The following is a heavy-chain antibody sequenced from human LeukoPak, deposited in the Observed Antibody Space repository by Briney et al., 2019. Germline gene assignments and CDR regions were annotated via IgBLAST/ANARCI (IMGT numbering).Heavy chain of an antibody. Sequence: GESLKISCKTSGYNFATYWIGWVRQMPWKGLEWMGIIYPSDSDTRYSPSFQGQVTISADESINTAYLQWSSLKASDTAIYYCARRDRGAFSPTYWGQGTLVTVSS. CDR1: GYNFATYW. D-gene: IGHD3-10*01. V-gene: IGHV5-51*01. CDR3: ARRDRGAFSPTY. CDR2: IYPSDSDT. J-gene: IGHJ4*02.